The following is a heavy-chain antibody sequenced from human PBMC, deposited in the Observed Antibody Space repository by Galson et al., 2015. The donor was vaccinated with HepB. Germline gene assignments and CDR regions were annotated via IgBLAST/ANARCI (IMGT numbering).Heavy chain of an antibody. CDR3: ARDLGDYRQIVVVPAAIPEYFQH. J-gene: IGHJ1*01. CDR2: ISAYNGNT. V-gene: IGHV1-18*01. Sequence: SVKVSCKASGGTFSSYAISWVRQAPGQGLEWMGWISAYNGNTNYAQKLQGRVTMTTDTSTSTAYMELRSLRSDDTAVYYCARDLGDYRQIVVVPAAIPEYFQHWGQGTLVTVSS. CDR1: GGTFSSYA. D-gene: IGHD2-2*02.